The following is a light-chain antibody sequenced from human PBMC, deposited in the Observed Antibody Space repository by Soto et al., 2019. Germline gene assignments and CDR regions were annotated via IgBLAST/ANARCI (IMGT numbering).Light chain of an antibody. CDR3: SSYAGSHIWV. CDR2: EDT. J-gene: IGLJ2*01. CDR1: SSDVGGYKS. Sequence: QSALTQSPSASGSPGQSVTLSCTGTSSDVGGYKSVSWYQQHPGKAPKLMIYEDTKRPSGVPDRFSGSKSANTASLTVSGLQTEDEAEYYCSSYAGSHIWVFGGGTKLTVL. V-gene: IGLV2-8*01.